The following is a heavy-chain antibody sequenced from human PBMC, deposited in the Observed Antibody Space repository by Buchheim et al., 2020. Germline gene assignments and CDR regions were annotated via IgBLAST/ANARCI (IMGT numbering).Heavy chain of an antibody. CDR1: GGSISSSDHY. CDR2: IFYTGST. V-gene: IGHV4-39*01. Sequence: QLQLQESGPGLVKPSETLSLTCTVSGGSISSSDHYWAWIRQPPGKGLEWIGSIFYTGSTYQNPSLESRVIVSVDTSKNQFSLKLSAVTAADTAVYYCARHIWFGELLWAVSRPNWFDPWGQGTL. J-gene: IGHJ5*02. CDR3: ARHIWFGELLWAVSRPNWFDP. D-gene: IGHD3-10*01.